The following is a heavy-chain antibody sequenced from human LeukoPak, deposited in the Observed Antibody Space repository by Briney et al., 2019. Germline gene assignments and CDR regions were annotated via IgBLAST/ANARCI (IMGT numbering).Heavy chain of an antibody. CDR3: ARFPTGYNFWYFDL. V-gene: IGHV1-18*01. J-gene: IGHJ2*01. Sequence: GASVKVSCKASGYTFTTYAITWVRQAPGQGLEWMGWISASNGNTNYAQKFQGRVSMTTDTSTSTAYVELRSLRSDDTAVYYCARFPTGYNFWYFDLWGRGTLVTVSP. CDR2: ISASNGNT. CDR1: GYTFTTYA. D-gene: IGHD3-9*01.